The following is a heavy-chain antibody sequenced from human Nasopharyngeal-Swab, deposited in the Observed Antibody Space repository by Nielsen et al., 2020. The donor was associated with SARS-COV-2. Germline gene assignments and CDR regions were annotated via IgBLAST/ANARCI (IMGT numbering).Heavy chain of an antibody. V-gene: IGHV1-69*04. CDR2: IIPIVGIA. D-gene: IGHD6-19*01. CDR1: GGTFSSYA. Sequence: SVKVSCKASGGTFSSYAFSWVRQAPGQGLEWMGRIIPIVGIATYAQKFEGRVTITADKSTSTAYMELGSLRSEDTAVYYCARGGGEQWLVRGAYYFDYWGQGTLVTVSS. CDR3: ARGGGEQWLVRGAYYFDY. J-gene: IGHJ4*02.